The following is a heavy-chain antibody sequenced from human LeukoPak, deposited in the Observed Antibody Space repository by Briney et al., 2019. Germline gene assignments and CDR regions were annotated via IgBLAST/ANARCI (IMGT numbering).Heavy chain of an antibody. Sequence: SEPPSLTCTVSGGSISSYYWSWIRQPPGKGLEWIGYIYYSGSTNYNPSLKSRVTISVDTSKNQFSLKLSSVTAADTAVYYCARGKPDILTADPWGQGTLVTVSS. V-gene: IGHV4-59*01. CDR3: ARGKPDILTADP. J-gene: IGHJ5*02. CDR1: GGSISSYY. D-gene: IGHD3-9*01. CDR2: IYYSGST.